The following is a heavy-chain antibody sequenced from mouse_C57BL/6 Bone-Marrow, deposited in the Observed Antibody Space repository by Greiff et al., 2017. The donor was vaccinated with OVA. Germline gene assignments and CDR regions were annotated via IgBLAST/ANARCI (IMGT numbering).Heavy chain of an antibody. V-gene: IGHV1-50*01. CDR3: ARCAVRYFDY. D-gene: IGHD1-1*01. Sequence: VQLQQPGAELVKPGASVKLSCKASGYTFTSYWMQWVKQRPGQGLEWIGEIDPSDSYTNYNQKFKGKATLTVDTSSSTAYMQLSSLTSEDSAVYYCARCAVRYFDYWGQGTTLTVSS. CDR1: GYTFTSYW. CDR2: IDPSDSYT. J-gene: IGHJ2*01.